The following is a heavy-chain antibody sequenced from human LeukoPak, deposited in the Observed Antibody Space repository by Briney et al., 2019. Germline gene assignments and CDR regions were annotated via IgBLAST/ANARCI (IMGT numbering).Heavy chain of an antibody. CDR2: IYYSGST. CDR3: ARVWGQLVRGSGVGFDP. CDR1: GGSISSGGYY. D-gene: IGHD6-13*01. J-gene: IGHJ5*02. V-gene: IGHV4-31*03. Sequence: SQTLSLTCTVSGGSISSGGYYWSWIRQHPGKGLEWIGYIYYSGSTYYNPSLKSRVTISVDTSKNQFSLKLSSVTAADTAVYYCARVWGQLVRGSGVGFDPWGQGALVTVSS.